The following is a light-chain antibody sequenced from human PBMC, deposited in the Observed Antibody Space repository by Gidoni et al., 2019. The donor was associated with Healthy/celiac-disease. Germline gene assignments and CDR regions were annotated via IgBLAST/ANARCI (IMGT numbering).Light chain of an antibody. V-gene: IGKV3-20*01. CDR2: GAS. CDR3: QQYGSSPRT. J-gene: IGKJ2*02. Sequence: EIVLTQSPGTLSLSPGERATLSCRASQSVISSSLAWYQQKSGQAPRLLIYGASSRATGIPDRFSGSGSGTDFTLTISRLEPEDFAVYYCQQYGSSPRTFXQXTKLEIK. CDR1: QSVISSS.